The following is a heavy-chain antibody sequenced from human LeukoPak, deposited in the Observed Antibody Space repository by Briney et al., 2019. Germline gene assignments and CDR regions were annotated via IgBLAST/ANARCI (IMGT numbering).Heavy chain of an antibody. D-gene: IGHD4-17*01. CDR1: GFAFSRYS. CDR2: ISYSGPHM. V-gene: IGHV3-21*01. Sequence: PGGSLRLSCAASGFAFSRYSMNWVRQAPGKGLEWVSSISYSGPHMFYADSVRGRFTISRDNAENSLCLQMNSLRAEDTAVYFCASNDYRDEGIDSWGQGTLVTVSS. J-gene: IGHJ4*02. CDR3: ASNDYRDEGIDS.